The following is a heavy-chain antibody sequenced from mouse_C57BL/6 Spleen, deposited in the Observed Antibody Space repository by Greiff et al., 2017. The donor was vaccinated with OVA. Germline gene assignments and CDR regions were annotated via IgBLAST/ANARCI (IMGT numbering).Heavy chain of an antibody. D-gene: IGHD2-12*01. V-gene: IGHV1-52*01. CDR3: ASWGIYNYDRYFDV. CDR2: IYPSDSET. Sequence: QVQLQQPGAELVRPGSSVKLSCKASGYTFTSYWMHWVKQRPIQGLEWIGNIYPSDSETHYNQKFKDKATLTVDKSSSTAYMQLSSLTSEDSAVYYSASWGIYNYDRYFDVWGTGTTVTVSS. CDR1: GYTFTSYW. J-gene: IGHJ1*03.